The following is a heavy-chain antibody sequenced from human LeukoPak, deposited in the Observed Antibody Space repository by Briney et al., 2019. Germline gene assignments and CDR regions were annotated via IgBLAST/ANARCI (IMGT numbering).Heavy chain of an antibody. CDR2: ISGSGGST. CDR1: GFTFSSYA. CDR3: ASRITMIVVVKEHY. Sequence: GGSLRLSCAASGFTFSSYAMGWVRQAPGKGLEWVSAISGSGGSTYYADSVKGRFTISRDNSKNTLYLQMNSLRAEDTAVYYCASRITMIVVVKEHYWGQGTLVTVSS. J-gene: IGHJ4*02. V-gene: IGHV3-23*01. D-gene: IGHD3-22*01.